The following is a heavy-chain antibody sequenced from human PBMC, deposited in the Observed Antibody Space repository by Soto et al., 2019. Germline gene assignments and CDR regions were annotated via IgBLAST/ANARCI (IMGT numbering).Heavy chain of an antibody. CDR2: IIPIFGTA. V-gene: IGHV1-69*13. D-gene: IGHD3-22*01. CDR3: ARDRDNYYYDSSGYYEYYFDY. Sequence: ASVKVSCKSSGYPFNTYYLHWVRQAPGQGLEWMGGIIPIFGTANYAQKFQGRVTITADESTSTAYMELSSLRSEDTAVYYCARDRDNYYYDSSGYYEYYFDYWGQGTLVTVSS. CDR1: GYPFNTYY. J-gene: IGHJ4*02.